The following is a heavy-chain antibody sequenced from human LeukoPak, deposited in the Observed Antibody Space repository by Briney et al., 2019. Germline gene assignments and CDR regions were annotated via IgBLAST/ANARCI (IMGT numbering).Heavy chain of an antibody. V-gene: IGHV1-18*01. J-gene: IGHJ4*02. Sequence: GASVKVSCKASGYTFTSYGLSWVRQAPGQGLEWMGWISTYTGNTNYAQKLQGRVTMTTDTSTSTAYMEMRSLRSDDTAVYYCAVILPPVPNWGQGTLVTVSS. CDR2: ISTYTGNT. D-gene: IGHD2-2*01. CDR1: GYTFTSYG. CDR3: AVILPPVPN.